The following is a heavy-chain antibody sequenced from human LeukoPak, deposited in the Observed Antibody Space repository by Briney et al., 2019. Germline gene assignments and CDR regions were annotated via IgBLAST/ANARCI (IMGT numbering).Heavy chain of an antibody. J-gene: IGHJ4*02. CDR3: ARAYSWNRLDY. CDR1: GGSISSYY. Sequence: SETLSLTCTVSGGSISSYYWSWIRQPPGKGLEWIGYIYYSGSTNYNPSLKSRVTISVDKSKNHFSLKLSSVTAADTAVYYCARAYSWNRLDYWGQGTLVTVSS. CDR2: IYYSGST. V-gene: IGHV4-59*12. D-gene: IGHD1-20*01.